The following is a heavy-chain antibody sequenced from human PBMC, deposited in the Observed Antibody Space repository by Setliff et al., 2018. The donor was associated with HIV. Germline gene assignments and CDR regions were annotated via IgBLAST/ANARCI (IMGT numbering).Heavy chain of an antibody. D-gene: IGHD3-3*01. J-gene: IGHJ6*03. Sequence: PSETLSLTCTVSGGSISSSNKYWGWIRQPPGKGLEWIGSIHYSGSTYYNSSLKSRVSMSIDTSKNQFSLKMSSVTAADTAVYYCARGVVDYDFWSGSGDYYYMDVWGKGTTVTVSS. CDR1: GGSISSSNKY. CDR2: IHYSGST. V-gene: IGHV4-39*07. CDR3: ARGVVDYDFWSGSGDYYYMDV.